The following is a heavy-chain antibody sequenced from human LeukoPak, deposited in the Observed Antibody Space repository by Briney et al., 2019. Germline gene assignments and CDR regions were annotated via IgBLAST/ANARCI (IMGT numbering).Heavy chain of an antibody. Sequence: GASVKVSCKASGYTFTGYYMHWVRQAPGQGLEWMGWINPNSGGTNYAQKFQGRVTMTRDTSISTAYMELSRLRSDDTAVYYCARSGDYVSFWFDPWGQGTLVTVSS. CDR3: ARSGDYVSFWFDP. J-gene: IGHJ5*02. CDR1: GYTFTGYY. CDR2: INPNSGGT. D-gene: IGHD4-17*01. V-gene: IGHV1-2*02.